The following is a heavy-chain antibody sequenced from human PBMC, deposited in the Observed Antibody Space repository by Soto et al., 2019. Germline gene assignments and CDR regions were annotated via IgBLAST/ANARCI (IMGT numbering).Heavy chain of an antibody. CDR2: IIPVFGPP. D-gene: IGHD3-10*01. CDR1: RGSFSVDA. J-gene: IGHJ3*02. V-gene: IGHV1-69*13. Sequence: SVKVSWKTSRGSFSVDAFTWVRQAPGQGLVWMLGIIPVFGPPHYAQKFQGRVKITADDSTSTVYMELSSLRSDDTAMYYCVRVMSGSGNYYKILGAFDIWGQGTMVT. CDR3: VRVMSGSGNYYKILGAFDI.